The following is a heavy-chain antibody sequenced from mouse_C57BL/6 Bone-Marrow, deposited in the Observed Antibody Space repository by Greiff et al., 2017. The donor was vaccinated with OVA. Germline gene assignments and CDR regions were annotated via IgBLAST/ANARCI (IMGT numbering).Heavy chain of an antibody. J-gene: IGHJ4*01. CDR1: GFTFSSYG. CDR2: ISSGGSYT. V-gene: IGHV5-6*01. Sequence: EVQGVESGGDLVKPGGSLKLSCAASGFTFSSYGMSWVRQTPDKRLEWVATISSGGSYTYYPDSVKGRFTISRDNAKNTLYLQMSSLKSEDTAMYYCARHGVAAMDYWGQGTSVTVSS. CDR3: ARHGVAAMDY.